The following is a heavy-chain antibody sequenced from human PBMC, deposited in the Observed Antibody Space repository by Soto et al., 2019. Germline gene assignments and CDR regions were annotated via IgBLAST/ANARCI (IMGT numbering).Heavy chain of an antibody. CDR3: ARGPKSAAFDY. Sequence: ASVKVSCKASGYTFTGYYMHWVRQAPGPGLEWMGWSNPNSGGPNSAQKFQGWVTMTRDTSISTAYMELSRLRSDDTAVYYCARGPKSAAFDYWGQGTLVTVSS. CDR2: SNPNSGGP. CDR1: GYTFTGYY. D-gene: IGHD6-13*01. V-gene: IGHV1-2*04. J-gene: IGHJ4*02.